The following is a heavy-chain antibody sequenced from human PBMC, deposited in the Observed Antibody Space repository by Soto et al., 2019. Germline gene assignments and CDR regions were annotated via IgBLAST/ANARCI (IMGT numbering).Heavy chain of an antibody. V-gene: IGHV1-18*01. CDR1: GYTFTIYG. CDR3: ARGRYGDY. CDR2: ISAHKGNT. D-gene: IGHD1-1*01. J-gene: IGHJ4*02. Sequence: QVHLVQSGAEVKKPGASVKVSCKASGYTFTIYGITWVRQAPGQGLEWMGWISAHKGNTDYAQKLQGRVIVTRDTSTRKASMELRRLISDDTAVYSCARGRYGDYWGQGALVTVSS.